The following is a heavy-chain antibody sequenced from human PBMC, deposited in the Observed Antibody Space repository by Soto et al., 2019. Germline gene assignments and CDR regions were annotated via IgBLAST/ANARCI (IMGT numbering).Heavy chain of an antibody. D-gene: IGHD2-2*01. J-gene: IGHJ6*03. CDR1: GGSINSGPYY. CDR2: IYNSGST. Sequence: SETLSLTCTVSGGSINSGPYYWSWIRQHPGKGLEWVGYIYNSGSTYYNPSLKSRVTISVDTSKNHFSLKLSSVTAADTAVYYCARVSTGGYYYYYMDVWGKGTTVTVSS. CDR3: ARVSTGGYYYYYMDV. V-gene: IGHV4-31*03.